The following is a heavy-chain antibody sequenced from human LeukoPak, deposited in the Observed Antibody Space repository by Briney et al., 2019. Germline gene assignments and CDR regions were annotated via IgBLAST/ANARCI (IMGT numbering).Heavy chain of an antibody. V-gene: IGHV3-23*01. Sequence: GGSLRLPCAASGFTFNNYAMNWVRQAPGKGLEWVSGISGSGGSTYYADSVKGRFTISRDNSKNTLYLQMNSLRAEDTAVYYCTKSHGYTSGWYGGYWGQGTLVTVSS. CDR1: GFTFNNYA. D-gene: IGHD6-19*01. CDR2: ISGSGGST. J-gene: IGHJ4*02. CDR3: TKSHGYTSGWYGGY.